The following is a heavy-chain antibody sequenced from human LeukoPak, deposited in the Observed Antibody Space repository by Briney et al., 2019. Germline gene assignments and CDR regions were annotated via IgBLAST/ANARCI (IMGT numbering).Heavy chain of an antibody. J-gene: IGHJ5*02. CDR3: AREEYSSSWYNWFDP. V-gene: IGHV3-33*01. D-gene: IGHD6-13*01. Sequence: GGSLRLSCAASGLTFSSYGMHWVRQAPGKGLEWVAVIWYDGSNKYYADSVKGRFTISRDNSKNTLYLQMNSPRAEDTAVYYCAREEYSSSWYNWFDPWGQGTLVTVSS. CDR2: IWYDGSNK. CDR1: GLTFSSYG.